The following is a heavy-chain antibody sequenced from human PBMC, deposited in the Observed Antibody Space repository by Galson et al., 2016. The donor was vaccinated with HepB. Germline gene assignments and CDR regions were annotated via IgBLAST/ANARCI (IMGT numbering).Heavy chain of an antibody. CDR2: IFPGDSDI. CDR1: GSTFTNYW. V-gene: IGHV5-51*01. CDR3: ARRVYYASGGFPPGMDV. J-gene: IGHJ6*02. Sequence: QSGAEVKKPGESLKISCKGSGSTFTNYWIAWVRQMPGKGLEWMGIIFPGDSDIRYSPSFQGRVTISADKFISTASLQWTSLKASDTAVYYCARRVYYASGGFPPGMDVWGQGTTVTVSS. D-gene: IGHD3-10*01.